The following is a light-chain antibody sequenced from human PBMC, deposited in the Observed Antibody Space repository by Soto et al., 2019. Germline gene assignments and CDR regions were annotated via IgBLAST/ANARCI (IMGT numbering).Light chain of an antibody. J-gene: IGKJ2*01. CDR3: QQSYSTAYI. Sequence: DIQMTQSPSSLSASVGDRVTITCRASQSISSYLNWYQQKPGNAPKLLIYAASSFQSGVPAGFSGSGSGTDFNLTISSLEPEDFATCCCQQSYSTAYICRQGTKLQIK. V-gene: IGKV1-39*01. CDR1: QSISSY. CDR2: AAS.